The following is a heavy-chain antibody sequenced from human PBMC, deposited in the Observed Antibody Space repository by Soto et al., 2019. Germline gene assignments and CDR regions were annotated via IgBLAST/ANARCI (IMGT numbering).Heavy chain of an antibody. V-gene: IGHV4-31*02. CDR3: ARVRDAFGMDV. CDR1: GGSITGSYY. Sequence: QVQLQESGPGLVKPSQTLSLTCNVSGGSITGSYYWNWIRQNPGKGLEWIGNIHYRGSTDYNPSLKSRVSISLDRSKNQFSLKVTSVTAADTAVYYCARVRDAFGMDVWGQETTVTVSS. CDR2: IHYRGST. D-gene: IGHD2-2*01. J-gene: IGHJ6*02.